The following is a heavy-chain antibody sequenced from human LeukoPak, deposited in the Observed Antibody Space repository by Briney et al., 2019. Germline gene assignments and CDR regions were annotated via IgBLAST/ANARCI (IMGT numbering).Heavy chain of an antibody. CDR2: ISSSSSYI. CDR1: GFTFSSYS. D-gene: IGHD3-16*02. CDR3: ARYDYVWGSYRYPYYFDY. J-gene: IGHJ4*02. V-gene: IGHV3-21*01. Sequence: GGSLRLSCAASGFTFSSYSMTWVRQAPGKGLEWVSSISSSSSYIYYADSVKGRFTISRDNAKNSLYLQMNSLRAEDTAVYYCARYDYVWGSYRYPYYFDYWGQGTLVTVSS.